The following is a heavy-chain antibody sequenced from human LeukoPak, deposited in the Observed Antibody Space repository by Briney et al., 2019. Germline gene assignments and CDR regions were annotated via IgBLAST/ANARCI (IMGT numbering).Heavy chain of an antibody. CDR3: ARESTAAGTRSRFDP. D-gene: IGHD6-13*01. CDR1: GGPFSGYY. J-gene: IGHJ5*02. V-gene: IGHV4-34*01. Sequence: SETLSLTCAVYGGPFSGYYWSWIRQPPGKGLEWIGEINHSGGTNYNPSLKSRVTISVDTSKNQFSLRLSSVTAADTAVYYCARESTAAGTRSRFDPWGQGTLVTVSS. CDR2: INHSGGT.